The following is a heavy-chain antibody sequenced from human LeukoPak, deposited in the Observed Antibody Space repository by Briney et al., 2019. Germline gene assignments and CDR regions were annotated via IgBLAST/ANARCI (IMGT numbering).Heavy chain of an antibody. Sequence: PGGSLRLSCAGSGFTFATYAVHWVRQAPGKRLEWVAFISSDGTTEHYRDSVKGRFTLSRDNSKNPVSLQMNSLGTEDTAVYYCARGRDSGSFIIDYWGQGTLVTVSS. V-gene: IGHV3-30-3*01. CDR1: GFTFATYA. CDR3: ARGRDSGSFIIDY. CDR2: ISSDGTTE. J-gene: IGHJ4*02. D-gene: IGHD3-10*01.